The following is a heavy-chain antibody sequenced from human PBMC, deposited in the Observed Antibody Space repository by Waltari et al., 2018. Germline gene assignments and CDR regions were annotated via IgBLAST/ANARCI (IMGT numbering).Heavy chain of an antibody. D-gene: IGHD2-2*01. CDR2: IASDGSGT. CDR3: VRDWGYSTSVNSYFDP. V-gene: IGHV3-74*01. J-gene: IGHJ4*02. Sequence: EVFLVESGGGLIQPGGSLRLSCEASGFTFTSFWMHWIRQRPGKGFGWVSRIASDGSGTGYADSVKGRFTISRDNARNALYLQLDSLRPEDTAVYYCVRDWGYSTSVNSYFDPWGQGTLVTVSS. CDR1: GFTFTSFW.